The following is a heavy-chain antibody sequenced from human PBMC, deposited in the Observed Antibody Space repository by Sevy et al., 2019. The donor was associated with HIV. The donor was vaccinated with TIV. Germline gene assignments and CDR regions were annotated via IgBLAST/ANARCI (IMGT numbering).Heavy chain of an antibody. CDR3: AKGQGYDYIWGNERSEYYFDY. Sequence: GGSLRLSCAASRITFSTYDIHWVRQAPGKGLEWVAVISHDGSYQYYTDSVKGRFTISRDDSKNKAYLQMNSLRADDSGVYYCAKGQGYDYIWGNERSEYYFDYWGQGTLVTVSS. V-gene: IGHV3-30*18. CDR2: ISHDGSYQ. CDR1: RITFSTYD. D-gene: IGHD3-16*01. J-gene: IGHJ4*02.